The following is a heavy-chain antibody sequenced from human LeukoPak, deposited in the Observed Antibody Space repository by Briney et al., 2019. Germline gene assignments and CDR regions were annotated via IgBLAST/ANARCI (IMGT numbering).Heavy chain of an antibody. V-gene: IGHV4-59*01. J-gene: IGHJ5*02. D-gene: IGHD3-10*01. CDR2: IYYSGST. CDR3: ARRPGSYQFFDP. CDR1: GGSISSYY. Sequence: SETLSLTCTVSGGSISSYYWSWIRQPPGKGLEWIGYIYYSGSTNYNPSLKSRVTISVDTSKNQFSLKLSSVTAADTAVYYCARRPGSYQFFDPWGQGTLVTVSS.